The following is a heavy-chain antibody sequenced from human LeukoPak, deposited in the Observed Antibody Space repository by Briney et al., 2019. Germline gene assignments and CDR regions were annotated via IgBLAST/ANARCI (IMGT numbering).Heavy chain of an antibody. J-gene: IGHJ4*02. Sequence: SQTLSLTCTVSGGSISSGGYYWSWIRQHPGKGLEWIGYIYYSAITYYNPSLKSRVTISVDTSKNQFSLKLSSVTAADTAVYYCAGKPETPAGFDYWGQGTLVTVSS. D-gene: IGHD1-14*01. CDR3: AGKPETPAGFDY. CDR1: GGSISSGGYY. CDR2: IYYSAIT. V-gene: IGHV4-31*03.